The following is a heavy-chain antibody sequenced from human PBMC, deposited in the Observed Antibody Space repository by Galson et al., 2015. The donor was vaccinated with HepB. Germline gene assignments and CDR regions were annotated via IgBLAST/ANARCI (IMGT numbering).Heavy chain of an antibody. CDR1: GFTFPSYW. D-gene: IGHD1-26*01. Sequence: CAASGFTFPSYWMSWVRQAPGKGLELVANIKQDGSDKYYLDSVKGRFTITRDNAKNSLYLQMNSLKAEDTALYYCARRSGSYFEVILGRFDHWGQGTLVTVSS. V-gene: IGHV3-7*01. CDR2: IKQDGSDK. J-gene: IGHJ4*02. CDR3: ARRSGSYFEVILGRFDH.